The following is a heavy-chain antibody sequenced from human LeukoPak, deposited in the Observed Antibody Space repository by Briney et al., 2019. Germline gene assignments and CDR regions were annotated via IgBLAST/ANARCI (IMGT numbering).Heavy chain of an antibody. J-gene: IGHJ6*02. CDR1: GFTFDDYA. V-gene: IGHV3-9*01. CDR2: ISWNSGGI. Sequence: GGSLRLSCAASGFTFDDYAMHWVRQAPGKGLEWVSGISWNSGGIGYADSVKGRFTISRDNAKNSLYLQMNSLRAEDTALYYCAKDSSAGTSVTGFGMDVWGQGTTVTVSS. CDR3: AKDSSAGTSVTGFGMDV. D-gene: IGHD3-9*01.